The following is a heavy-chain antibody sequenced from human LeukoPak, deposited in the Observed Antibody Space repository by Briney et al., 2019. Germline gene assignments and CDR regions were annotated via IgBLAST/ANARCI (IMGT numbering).Heavy chain of an antibody. CDR2: ISGSGGST. Sequence: GGSLRLSCAASGFTFSSYAMSWVRQAPGKGLEWVSAISGSGGSTYYADSVKGRFTISRDNSKNTLYLQMNSLRAEDTAVYYCARGKYYDILAGPIGHFDYWGQGTLVTVSS. J-gene: IGHJ4*02. CDR3: ARGKYYDILAGPIGHFDY. CDR1: GFTFSSYA. D-gene: IGHD3-9*01. V-gene: IGHV3-23*01.